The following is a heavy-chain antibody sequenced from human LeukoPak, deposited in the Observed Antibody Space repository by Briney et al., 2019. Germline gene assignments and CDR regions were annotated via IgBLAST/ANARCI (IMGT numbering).Heavy chain of an antibody. CDR3: ARHRYYYDSSGYYYQP. D-gene: IGHD3-22*01. V-gene: IGHV4-59*01. Sequence: KPSETLSLTCTVSGASISSYYWSWIRQPPGKGLEWIGYIYYSGSTNYNPSLKSPVTISVDTSKNQFSLRLSSGTAADTAVYYCARHRYYYDSSGYYYQPWGQGTLVTVSS. CDR1: GASISSYY. J-gene: IGHJ5*02. CDR2: IYYSGST.